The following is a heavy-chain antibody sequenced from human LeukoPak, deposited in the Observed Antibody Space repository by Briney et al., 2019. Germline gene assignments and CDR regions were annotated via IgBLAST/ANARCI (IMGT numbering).Heavy chain of an antibody. CDR3: ARGAGPRGVAATLNWFDP. J-gene: IGHJ5*02. CDR2: MNPNSGNT. CDR1: GYTFTSYD. Sequence: ASVTVSCKASGYTFTSYDINWVRQAPGQGLEWMGWMNPNSGNTAYAQKFQGRVTMTRNTSISTAYMELSSLRSEDTAVYYCARGAGPRGVAATLNWFDPWGQGTLVTVSS. D-gene: IGHD2-15*01. V-gene: IGHV1-8*01.